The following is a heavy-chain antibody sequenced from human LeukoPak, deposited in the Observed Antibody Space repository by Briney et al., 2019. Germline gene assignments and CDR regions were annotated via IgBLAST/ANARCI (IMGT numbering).Heavy chain of an antibody. CDR1: GYSFTTYW. V-gene: IGHV5-10-1*04. D-gene: IGHD4-11*01. CDR3: ARQDPNYRIDY. Sequence: GESLKISCKGSGYSFTTYWISWVRQIPGKGLEWMGRIDPSDSYTNYSPSFQGQVTISADKSISTAYLQWSSLKASDTAMYYCARQDPNYRIDYWGQGTLVTVSS. CDR2: IDPSDSYT. J-gene: IGHJ4*02.